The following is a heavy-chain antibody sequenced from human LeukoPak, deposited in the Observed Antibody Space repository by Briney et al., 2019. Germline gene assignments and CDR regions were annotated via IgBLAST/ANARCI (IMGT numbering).Heavy chain of an antibody. V-gene: IGHV1-18*01. J-gene: IGHJ6*02. CDR2: ISAYNGNT. CDR3: ARDPGGWLAYYHYYGMDV. Sequence: ASVKVSCKASGYTFTSYGISWVRQAPGQGLEWMGWISAYNGNTNYAQKLQGRVTMTTDTSTSTAYMELRSLRSDDTAVYYCARDPGGWLAYYHYYGMDVWGQGTTVTVSS. CDR1: GYTFTSYG. D-gene: IGHD6-19*01.